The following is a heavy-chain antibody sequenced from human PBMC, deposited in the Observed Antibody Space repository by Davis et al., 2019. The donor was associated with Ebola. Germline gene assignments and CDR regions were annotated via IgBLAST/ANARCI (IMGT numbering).Heavy chain of an antibody. Sequence: PGGSLRLSCVVSGFSFRDSWMHWVRQAPGKGLVWVARVRSDETGTFYADSVKGRFTISRDNAKNTLYLQLNSLRVEDTAVYYCASVPISYRPGYMDVWGNGTTVTVSS. D-gene: IGHD3-3*01. CDR1: GFSFRDSW. CDR2: VRSDETGT. J-gene: IGHJ6*03. V-gene: IGHV3-74*01. CDR3: ASVPISYRPGYMDV.